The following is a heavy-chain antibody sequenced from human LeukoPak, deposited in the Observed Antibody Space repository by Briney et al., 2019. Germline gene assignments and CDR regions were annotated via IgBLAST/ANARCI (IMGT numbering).Heavy chain of an antibody. CDR2: MYYSGST. J-gene: IGHJ4*02. CDR1: GGSISSRYY. V-gene: IGHV4-39*07. D-gene: IGHD6-25*01. CDR3: GFSEGDF. Sequence: SETLSLTCTVSGGSISSRYYWGWIRQPPGKGLEWIASMYYSGSTYYNPSLESRLTMSIDTSKNQFSLKLNSVTAADTAMYFCGFSEGDFWGQGALVTVSS.